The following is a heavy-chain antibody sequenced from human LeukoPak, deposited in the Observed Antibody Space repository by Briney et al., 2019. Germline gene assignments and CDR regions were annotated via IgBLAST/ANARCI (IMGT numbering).Heavy chain of an antibody. CDR2: IKQDGSEK. CDR3: GLFVLVVAATRD. J-gene: IGHJ4*02. Sequence: GGSLRLSCVGSGFTFSRYWMSWARQAPGKGLEWVANIKQDGSEKNYVDSVKGRFTISRDNAQRSLSLQMNSLRAEDTAVYYCGLFVLVVAATRDGGQGTLVTVSS. V-gene: IGHV3-7*05. CDR1: GFTFSRYW. D-gene: IGHD2-15*01.